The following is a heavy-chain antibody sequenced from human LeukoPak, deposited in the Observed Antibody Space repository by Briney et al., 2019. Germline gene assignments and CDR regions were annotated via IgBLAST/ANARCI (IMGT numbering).Heavy chain of an antibody. Sequence: SKTLSLTCTVSGGSISSSSYYWGWIRQPPGKGLEWIGSIYYSGSTYYNPSLKSRATISVDTSKNQFSLKLSSVTAADTAVYYCAGSIAAARGVFDYWGQGTLVTVSS. J-gene: IGHJ4*02. CDR1: GGSISSSSYY. CDR3: AGSIAAARGVFDY. D-gene: IGHD6-13*01. V-gene: IGHV4-39*01. CDR2: IYYSGST.